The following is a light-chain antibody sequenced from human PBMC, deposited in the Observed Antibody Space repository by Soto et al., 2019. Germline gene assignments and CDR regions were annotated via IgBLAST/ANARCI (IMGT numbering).Light chain of an antibody. CDR3: QQYGSSVT. V-gene: IGKV3-20*01. CDR1: RSVSSSF. CDR2: GTS. J-gene: IGKJ1*01. Sequence: EIVLTQSPGSLSLSPGERATLSCRASRSVSSSFLAWYQQRPGQAPRLLIYGTSNRATGIPDRFSGSGSGTDFTLTISRLEPEDSAVFYCQQYGSSVTFGQGTKVDIK.